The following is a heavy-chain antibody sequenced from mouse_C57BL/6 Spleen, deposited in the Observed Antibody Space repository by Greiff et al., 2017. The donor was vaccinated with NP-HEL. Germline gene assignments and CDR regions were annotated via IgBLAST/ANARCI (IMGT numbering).Heavy chain of an antibody. CDR3: ARGGYYGYDAGYFDV. V-gene: IGHV1-61*01. J-gene: IGHJ1*03. D-gene: IGHD2-2*01. Sequence: QVQLQQPGAELVRPGSSVKLSCKASGYTFTSYWMDWVKQRPGQGLEWIGNIYPSDSETHYNQKFKDKATLTVDKSSSTAYMQLSSLTSEDSAVYYGARGGYYGYDAGYFDVWGTGTTVTVSS. CDR1: GYTFTSYW. CDR2: IYPSDSET.